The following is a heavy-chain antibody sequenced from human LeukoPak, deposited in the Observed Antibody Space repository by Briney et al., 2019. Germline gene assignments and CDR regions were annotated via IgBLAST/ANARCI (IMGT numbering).Heavy chain of an antibody. J-gene: IGHJ4*02. CDR1: GFTFSIYA. Sequence: GGSLRLSCAASGFTFSIYAMHWVRQAPGKGLEYVSAITSNGGSAYYANSVKGRFTISRDNSENTLYLQMGSLRAEDMAVYYCARENCDSTTCYKTIDYWGQGTLVTVSS. CDR3: ARENCDSTTCYKTIDY. V-gene: IGHV3-64*01. D-gene: IGHD2-2*02. CDR2: ITSNGGSA.